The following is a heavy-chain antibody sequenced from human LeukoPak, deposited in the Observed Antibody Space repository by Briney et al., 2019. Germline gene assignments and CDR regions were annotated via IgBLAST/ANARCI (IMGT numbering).Heavy chain of an antibody. CDR2: IYTSGST. V-gene: IGHV4-61*02. D-gene: IGHD3-22*01. CDR3: ARRLGAYYYDSSGYSPPYYFDY. J-gene: IGHJ4*02. Sequence: SETLSLTCTVSGGSISSGSYYWSWIRQPAGKGLEWIGRIYTSGSTNYNPSLKSRVTISVDTSKNQFSLKLSSVTAADTAVYYCARRLGAYYYDSSGYSPPYYFDYWGQGTLVTVSS. CDR1: GGSISSGSYY.